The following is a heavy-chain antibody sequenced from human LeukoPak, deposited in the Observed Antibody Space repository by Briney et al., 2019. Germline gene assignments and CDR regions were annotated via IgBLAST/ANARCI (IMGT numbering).Heavy chain of an antibody. CDR2: IYSDGST. J-gene: IGHJ4*02. CDR3: ARVVYYDFWSGYFDY. D-gene: IGHD3-3*01. CDR1: GYTVSSNY. V-gene: IGHV3-66*02. Sequence: PGGSLRLSCAASGYTVSSNYMSWVPQAPGKGLEWVSDIYSDGSTYSADSVKGRFTISRDNSKNTLYLQMNSLRAEDTAVYYCARVVYYDFWSGYFDYWGQGTLVTVSS.